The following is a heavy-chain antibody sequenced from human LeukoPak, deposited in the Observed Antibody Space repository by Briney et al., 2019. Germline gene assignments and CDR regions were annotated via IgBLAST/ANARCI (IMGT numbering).Heavy chain of an antibody. J-gene: IGHJ4*02. V-gene: IGHV3-21*01. CDR2: ISSSSSYI. D-gene: IGHD5-18*01. CDR3: VLTAMDGRDY. CDR1: GFTLSSYS. Sequence: GGSLRLSCAASGFTLSSYSINWVRQAPGKGLEWVSSISSSSSYIYYADSVKGRFTISRDNAKNSLYLQMNSLRAEDTAVYYCVLTAMDGRDYWGQGTLVTVSS.